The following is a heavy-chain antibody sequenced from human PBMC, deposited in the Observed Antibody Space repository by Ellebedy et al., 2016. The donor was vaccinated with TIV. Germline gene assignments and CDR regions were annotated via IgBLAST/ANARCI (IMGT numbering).Heavy chain of an antibody. CDR1: GFTFDDYG. V-gene: IGHV3-20*04. CDR2: INWNGGST. J-gene: IGHJ4*02. Sequence: GESLKISCAASGFTFDDYGMSWVRQAPGKGLEWVSGINWNGGSTGYADSVKGRFTISRDNAKNSLYLQMNSLRAEDTALYYCARRSGGWYPCFDYWGQGTLVTVSS. D-gene: IGHD6-19*01. CDR3: ARRSGGWYPCFDY.